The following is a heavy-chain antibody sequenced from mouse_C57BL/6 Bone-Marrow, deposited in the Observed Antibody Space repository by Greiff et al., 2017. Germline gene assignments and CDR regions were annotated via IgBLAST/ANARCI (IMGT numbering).Heavy chain of an antibody. CDR3: ARRYGSSYGWFAY. V-gene: IGHV1-47*01. D-gene: IGHD1-1*01. J-gene: IGHJ3*01. CDR2: FHPYNDDT. Sequence: VKLQQSGAELVKPGASVKMSCKASGYTFTTYPIEWMKQNHGKSLEWIGNFHPYNDDTKYNEKFKGKATLTVEKSSSTVYLELSRLTSDDSAVYYCARRYGSSYGWFAYWGQGTLVTVSA. CDR1: GYTFTTYP.